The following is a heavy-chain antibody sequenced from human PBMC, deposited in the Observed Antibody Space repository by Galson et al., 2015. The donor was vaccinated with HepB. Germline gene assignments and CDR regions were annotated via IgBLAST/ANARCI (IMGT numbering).Heavy chain of an antibody. V-gene: IGHV1-24*01. D-gene: IGHD7-27*01. CDR1: GYTLTELS. CDR2: FDPEDGET. CDR3: ATRQTGDTRFNYWYFDL. Sequence: SVKVSCKVSGYTLTELSMHWVRQAPGKGLEWMGGFDPEDGETIYAQKFQGRVTMTEDTSTDTAYMELSSLRSEDTAVYYCATRQTGDTRFNYWYFDLWGRGTLVTVSS. J-gene: IGHJ2*01.